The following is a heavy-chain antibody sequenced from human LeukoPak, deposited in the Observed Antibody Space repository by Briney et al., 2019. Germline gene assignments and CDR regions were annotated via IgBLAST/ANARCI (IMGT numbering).Heavy chain of an antibody. Sequence: PGGSLRLSCVASGFTFDIYAMSWVRQAPGKGLEWVANIKQDGSEKYYVDSVKGRFTISRDNAKNSLYLQMNSLRAEDTAVYYCASSSWFGESGIDWGQGTLVTVSS. CDR2: IKQDGSEK. J-gene: IGHJ4*02. CDR1: GFTFDIYA. CDR3: ASSSWFGESGID. D-gene: IGHD3-10*01. V-gene: IGHV3-7*01.